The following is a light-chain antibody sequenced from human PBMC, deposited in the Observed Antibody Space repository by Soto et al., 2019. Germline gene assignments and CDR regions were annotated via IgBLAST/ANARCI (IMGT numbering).Light chain of an antibody. CDR2: AAS. J-gene: IGKJ1*01. CDR3: LQHNNYPRA. Sequence: DIQMTQSPSSLSASVGDRVTITCRASQDIGKDLGWYQQRPGKAPKRLIYAASSLQGGVPSRFSGSGSGTEFILTISSLQPEDFATYYCLQHNNYPRAFGQGTKVEIK. CDR1: QDIGKD. V-gene: IGKV1-17*01.